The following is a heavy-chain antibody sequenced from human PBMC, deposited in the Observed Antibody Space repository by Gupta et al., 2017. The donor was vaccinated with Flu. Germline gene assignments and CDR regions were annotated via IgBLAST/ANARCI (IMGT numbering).Heavy chain of an antibody. CDR2: INHSGST. V-gene: IGHV4-34*01. J-gene: IGHJ4*02. D-gene: IGHD3-10*01. Sequence: WSWIRQPPGKGLEWIGEINHSGSTNYNPSLKSRVTISVDTSKNQFSLKLSSVTAADTAVYYCARVSASAGDYWGQGTLVTVSS. CDR3: ARVSASAGDY.